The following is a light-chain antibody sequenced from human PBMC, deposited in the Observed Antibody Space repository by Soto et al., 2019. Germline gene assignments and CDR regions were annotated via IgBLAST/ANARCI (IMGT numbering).Light chain of an antibody. CDR1: QSINNW. V-gene: IGKV1-5*01. Sequence: DIEMTQSPSTLSASVGDRVTITCGASQSINNWLAWYQQKPGKAPKFLIYDASNLESGVPSRLSGSGSGTEFTLTISSLHPDDSATYYCQQYNSYSTFGQGTKVDIK. CDR2: DAS. J-gene: IGKJ1*01. CDR3: QQYNSYST.